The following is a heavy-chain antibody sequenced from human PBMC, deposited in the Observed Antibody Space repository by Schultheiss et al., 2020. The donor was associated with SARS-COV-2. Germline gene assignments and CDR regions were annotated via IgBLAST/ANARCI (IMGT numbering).Heavy chain of an antibody. Sequence: GGSLRLSCAASGFSFRSYTMNWVRQAPGKGLERVSSISSNGFYTFYADSVKGRFSMSRDNAKNSLYLQMNSLRAEDTAVYYCASGGNSRRYLGYWGQGTLVTVSS. J-gene: IGHJ4*02. V-gene: IGHV3-21*01. CDR2: ISSNGFYT. D-gene: IGHD4-23*01. CDR1: GFSFRSYT. CDR3: ASGGNSRRYLGY.